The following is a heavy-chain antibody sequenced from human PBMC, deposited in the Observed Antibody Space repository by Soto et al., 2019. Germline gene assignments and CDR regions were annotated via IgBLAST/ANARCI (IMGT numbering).Heavy chain of an antibody. D-gene: IGHD7-27*01. V-gene: IGHV4-59*08. J-gene: IGHJ4*02. Sequence: SETLSLTCTVSGGSISSYYWSWIRQPPGKGLEWIGYIYYSGSTNYNPSLKSRVTISVDTSKNQFSLKLSSVTAADTAVYYCAISFDWGYFDYWGQGTLVTVSS. CDR3: AISFDWGYFDY. CDR1: GGSISSYY. CDR2: IYYSGST.